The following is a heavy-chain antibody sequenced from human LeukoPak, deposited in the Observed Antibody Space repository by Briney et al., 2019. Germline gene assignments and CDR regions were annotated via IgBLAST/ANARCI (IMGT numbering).Heavy chain of an antibody. D-gene: IGHD3-10*01. V-gene: IGHV3-66*01. Sequence: PGGSLRLSCEASGFTLEDYGIHWVRQVPGKGLEWVSVIYSGGSTYYADSVKGRFSISRDNSRNTLYLQLNSLRAEDTAIYYCARVPASLWFGHGYFDLWGRGTLVTVSS. CDR2: IYSGGST. CDR1: GFTLEDYG. CDR3: ARVPASLWFGHGYFDL. J-gene: IGHJ2*01.